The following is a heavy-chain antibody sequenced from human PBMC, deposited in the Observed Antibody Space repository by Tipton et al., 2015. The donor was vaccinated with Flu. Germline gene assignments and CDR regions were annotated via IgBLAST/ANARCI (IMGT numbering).Heavy chain of an antibody. D-gene: IGHD3-22*01. CDR2: IYHSGGT. CDR1: GYSISSGYY. Sequence: TLSLTCTVSGYSISSGYYWGWIRQPPGKGLEWIGNIYHSGGTYYNPSLKGRVTISEDTSKNQFSLKLTSVTAADTAVYYCVGLRREERYYDTRGLLDWGQGTLVAVSS. J-gene: IGHJ1*01. V-gene: IGHV4-38-2*02. CDR3: VGLRREERYYDTRGLLD.